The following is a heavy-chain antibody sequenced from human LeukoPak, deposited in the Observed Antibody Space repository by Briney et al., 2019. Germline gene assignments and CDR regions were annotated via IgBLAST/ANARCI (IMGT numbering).Heavy chain of an antibody. Sequence: PSQTLSLTCTVSGGSISSGSYYWNWIRQPAGKGLEWIGRICTSGSTNYNPSLKSRVTISVDTSKNQFSLKLSSVTAADTAVYYCARDLPLVAAAGTRIAEYYYYMDVWGKGTTVTVSS. CDR1: GGSISSGSYY. CDR2: ICTSGST. CDR3: ARDLPLVAAAGTRIAEYYYYMDV. D-gene: IGHD6-13*01. J-gene: IGHJ6*03. V-gene: IGHV4-61*02.